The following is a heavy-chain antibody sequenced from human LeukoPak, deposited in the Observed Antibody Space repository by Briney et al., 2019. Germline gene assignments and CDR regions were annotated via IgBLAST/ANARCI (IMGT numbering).Heavy chain of an antibody. V-gene: IGHV4-39*01. Sequence: SETLSLTCTVSGDPISSRSYYWGWIRQPQGKGLEWIGSFYYSGSTYYNPSLKSRVTISVDTSKNQFSLKLSSVTAADTAVYFCARLDIQLNAFEIWGQGTMVTVSS. CDR3: ARLDIQLNAFEI. J-gene: IGHJ3*02. D-gene: IGHD5-18*01. CDR1: GDPISSRSYY. CDR2: FYYSGST.